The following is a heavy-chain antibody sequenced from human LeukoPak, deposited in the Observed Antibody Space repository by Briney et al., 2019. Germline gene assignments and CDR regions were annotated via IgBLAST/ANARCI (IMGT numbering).Heavy chain of an antibody. CDR1: GYTFTGYY. D-gene: IGHD3-16*01. CDR3: ARGFLVGGGYWFDP. Sequence: ASVKVSCKASGYTFTGYYMHWVRQAPGQGLEWMGWINPNSGGTNYAQKFQGRVTMTRDTSISTAYMELSRLRSDDTAVYYCARGFLVGGGYWFDPWGQGTLVTVSS. CDR2: INPNSGGT. J-gene: IGHJ5*02. V-gene: IGHV1-2*02.